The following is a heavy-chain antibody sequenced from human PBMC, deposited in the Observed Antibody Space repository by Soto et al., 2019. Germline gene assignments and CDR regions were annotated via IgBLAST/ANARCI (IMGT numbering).Heavy chain of an antibody. V-gene: IGHV4-30-4*01. J-gene: IGHJ3*02. D-gene: IGHD6-6*01. CDR2: IYYSGST. Sequence: SETLSLTCTVSGGSISSGDYYWSWIRQPPGKGLEWIGYIYYSGSTYYNPSLKSRVTISVDTSKNQFSLKLSSVTAADTAVYYCAVYSSSSNAFDIWGQGTMVTVS. CDR1: GGSISSGDYY. CDR3: AVYSSSSNAFDI.